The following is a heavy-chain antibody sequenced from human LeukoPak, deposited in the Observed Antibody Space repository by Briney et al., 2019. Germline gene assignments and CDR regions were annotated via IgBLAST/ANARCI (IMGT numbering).Heavy chain of an antibody. V-gene: IGHV4-59*08. J-gene: IGHJ4*02. CDR2: IYYSGST. CDR1: GGSISSYY. Sequence: PSETLSLTCTVSGGSISSYYWSWIRQPPGKGLEWIGYIYYSGSTNYNPSLKSRVTISVDTSKNQFSLKLSSVTAADTAAYYCARQSKTRCFDYWGQGTLVTVSS. CDR3: ARQSKTRCFDY.